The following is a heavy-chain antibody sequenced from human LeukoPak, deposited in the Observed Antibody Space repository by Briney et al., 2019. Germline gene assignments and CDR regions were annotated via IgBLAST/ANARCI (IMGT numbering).Heavy chain of an antibody. CDR2: ISGSGGST. Sequence: GGSLRLSCAASGFTFSSYAMSWVRQAPGKGLEWVSAISGSGGSTYYADSVKGQFTISRDNSKNTLYLQMNSLRAEDTAVYYCAKSLNRGYSPFDYWGQGTLVTVSS. D-gene: IGHD2-15*01. J-gene: IGHJ4*02. CDR3: AKSLNRGYSPFDY. V-gene: IGHV3-23*01. CDR1: GFTFSSYA.